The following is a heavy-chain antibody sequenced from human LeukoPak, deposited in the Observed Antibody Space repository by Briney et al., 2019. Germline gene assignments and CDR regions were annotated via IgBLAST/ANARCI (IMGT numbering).Heavy chain of an antibody. Sequence: GDSVKVSCKASGHTFTSYYIVWVRRAPGQGLQLMGRISAYNGQTHYAQKVQGRVTMTTDPSTSTVYMELRSLTSDDTALYYCAWDSGAFEIWGQGTMVTVSS. V-gene: IGHV1-18*01. J-gene: IGHJ3*02. CDR2: ISAYNGQT. CDR1: GHTFTSYY. CDR3: AWDSGAFEI.